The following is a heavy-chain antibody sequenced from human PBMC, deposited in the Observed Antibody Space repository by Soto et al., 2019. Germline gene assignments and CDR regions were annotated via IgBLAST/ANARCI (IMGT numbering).Heavy chain of an antibody. Sequence: ASVKVSCKASGYTFTSYDINWVRQATGQGLEWMGWMNPNSGNTGYAQKFQGRVTMTRNTSISTAYMELSSLRAEDTAVYYCARGRRGRYYYDYYMDVWGKGTTVTVSS. V-gene: IGHV1-8*02. J-gene: IGHJ6*03. CDR2: MNPNSGNT. CDR1: GYTFTSYD. D-gene: IGHD3-10*01. CDR3: ARGRRGRYYYDYYMDV.